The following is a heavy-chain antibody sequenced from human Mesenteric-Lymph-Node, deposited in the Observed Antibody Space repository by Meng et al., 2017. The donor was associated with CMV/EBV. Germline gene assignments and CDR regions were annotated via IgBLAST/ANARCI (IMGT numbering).Heavy chain of an antibody. V-gene: IGHV3-23*01. CDR1: GFTFSSYA. J-gene: IGHJ4*02. CDR2: ISGSGGST. CDR3: AKVRGIAARKGTFDS. Sequence: GESLKISRAASGFTFSSYAMSWVRQAPGKGLEWVSAISGSGGSTYYADSVKGRFTISRDNSKNTLYLQMNSLRAEDTAVYCCAKVRGIAARKGTFDSWGQGTLVTVSS. D-gene: IGHD6-6*01.